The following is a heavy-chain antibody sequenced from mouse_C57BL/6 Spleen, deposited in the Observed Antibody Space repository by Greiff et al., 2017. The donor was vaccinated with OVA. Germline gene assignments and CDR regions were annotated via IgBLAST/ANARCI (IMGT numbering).Heavy chain of an antibody. Sequence: QVQLKQSGPELVKPGASVKISCKASGYAFSSSWMNWVKQRPGKGLEWIGRIYPGDGDTNYNGKFKGKATLTADKSSSTAYMQLSSLTSEDSAVYFCALTTAYAMDYWGQGTSVTVSS. CDR3: ALTTAYAMDY. V-gene: IGHV1-82*01. J-gene: IGHJ4*01. CDR1: GYAFSSSW. CDR2: IYPGDGDT. D-gene: IGHD1-2*01.